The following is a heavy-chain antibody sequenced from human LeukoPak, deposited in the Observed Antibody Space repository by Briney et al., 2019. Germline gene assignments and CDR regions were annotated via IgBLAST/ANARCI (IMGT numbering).Heavy chain of an antibody. D-gene: IGHD3-10*01. V-gene: IGHV1-69*06. CDR1: GGTFSSYA. Sequence: WASVKVSCKASGGTFSSYAISWVRQAPGQGLEWMGGIIPIFGTANYAQKFQGRVTITADKSTSTAYMELSSLRSEDTAVYYCASGYMVRGVIIRYYYMDVWGKGTTVTVSS. CDR2: IIPIFGTA. CDR3: ASGYMVRGVIIRYYYMDV. J-gene: IGHJ6*03.